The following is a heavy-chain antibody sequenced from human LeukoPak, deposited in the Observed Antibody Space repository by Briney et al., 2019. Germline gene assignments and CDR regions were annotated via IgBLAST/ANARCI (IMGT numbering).Heavy chain of an antibody. CDR2: IRGSGGSK. J-gene: IGHJ4*02. CDR1: GFTFSSYA. Sequence: GGSLRLSCAASGFTFSSYAMRWAPQAPGKGLEWVSAIRGSGGSKYYADSVKDRFTISRDNSKNTLYLQMISLRAEDTAVYYCAKDLSSIAAAGTPLDYWGQGTLVTVSS. D-gene: IGHD6-13*01. V-gene: IGHV3-23*01. CDR3: AKDLSSIAAAGTPLDY.